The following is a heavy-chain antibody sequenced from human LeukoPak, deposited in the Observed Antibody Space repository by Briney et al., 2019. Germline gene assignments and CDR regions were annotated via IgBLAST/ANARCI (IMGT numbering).Heavy chain of an antibody. CDR3: AREARITMVRGVIPTFDY. J-gene: IGHJ4*02. CDR1: GGTFSSYA. Sequence: SVKVSCKASGGTFSSYAISWVRQAPGQGLEWMGGIIPIFGTANYAQRFQGRVTITADKSTSTAYMELSSLRSEDTAVYYCAREARITMVRGVIPTFDYWGQGTLVTVSS. CDR2: IIPIFGTA. V-gene: IGHV1-69*06. D-gene: IGHD3-10*01.